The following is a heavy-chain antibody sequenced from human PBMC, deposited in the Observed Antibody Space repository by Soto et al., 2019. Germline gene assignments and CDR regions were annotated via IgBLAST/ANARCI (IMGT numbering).Heavy chain of an antibody. Sequence: SETLSLTCSVSGGSISSGDHYWSWIRQPPGKGLEWIGYIYHNGSTYYNPSLKTRVTISVDTSKNQFSLKLRSVTAVDTAVFYCARDHPYDSSGFSAPWSDPWGQGTLVTVS. J-gene: IGHJ5*02. V-gene: IGHV4-30-4*01. CDR2: IYHNGST. CDR1: GGSISSGDHY. CDR3: ARDHPYDSSGFSAPWSDP. D-gene: IGHD3-22*01.